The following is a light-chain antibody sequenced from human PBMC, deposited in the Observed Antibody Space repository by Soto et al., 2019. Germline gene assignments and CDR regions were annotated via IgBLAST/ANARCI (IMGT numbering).Light chain of an antibody. Sequence: EIVLTQSPGTLFLSPGESGTLSCRASQSLSSGFLAWYQQRPGQAPRLLIYAASSRATGIPDRFSGTGSGTDFTLTISRLEPEDFAVYYCQQFASLPRTFGQGTKVEIK. V-gene: IGKV3-20*01. CDR2: AAS. J-gene: IGKJ1*01. CDR3: QQFASLPRT. CDR1: QSLSSGF.